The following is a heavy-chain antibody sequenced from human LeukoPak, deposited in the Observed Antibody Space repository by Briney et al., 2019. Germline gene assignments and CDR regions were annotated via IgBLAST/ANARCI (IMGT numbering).Heavy chain of an antibody. CDR2: IHHSGRT. V-gene: IGHV4-59*02. J-gene: IGHJ1*01. CDR3: AIYSGSYRHFQH. Sequence: SETLSLICTVSGGSVSNYFWSWIRQPPGKGLEWIGNIHHSGRTFYDPSIKSRLTISIDTSKNQFSLKLSSVTAVDTAVYYCAIYSGSYRHFQHWGQGTLVTVSS. CDR1: GGSVSNYF. D-gene: IGHD3-10*01.